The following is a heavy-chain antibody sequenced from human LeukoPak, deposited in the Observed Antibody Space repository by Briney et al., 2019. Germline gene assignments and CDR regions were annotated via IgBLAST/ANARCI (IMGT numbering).Heavy chain of an antibody. V-gene: IGHV3-23*01. CDR2: ISGSGGST. D-gene: IGHD6-19*01. CDR3: SLEPGYSSGWLGY. CDR1: GFTFSSYA. J-gene: IGHJ4*02. Sequence: PGGSLRLSCAASGFTFSSYAMSWVRQAPGKGLEWVSAISGSGGSTYYADSVKGRFTISRDNSKNTLYLQMNSLRAEDTAVYYCSLEPGYSSGWLGYWGQGTLVTVSS.